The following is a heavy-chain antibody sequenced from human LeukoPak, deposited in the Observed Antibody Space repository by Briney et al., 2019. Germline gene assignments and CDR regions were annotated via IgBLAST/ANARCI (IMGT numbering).Heavy chain of an antibody. V-gene: IGHV3-66*01. Sequence: GGSLRLSCAASGFTVSSNYMSWVRQAPGKGLEWVSVIYYDYRTYYADSVKGRFTISRDNAQNSVHLQMNSLRDEDTAVYYCVRGRLLRSTNYFDYWGQGALVTVSS. CDR2: IYYDYRT. J-gene: IGHJ4*02. CDR1: GFTVSSNY. D-gene: IGHD2-21*02. CDR3: VRGRLLRSTNYFDY.